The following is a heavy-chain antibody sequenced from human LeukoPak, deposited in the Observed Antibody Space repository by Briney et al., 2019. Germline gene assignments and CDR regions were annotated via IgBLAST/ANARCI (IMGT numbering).Heavy chain of an antibody. J-gene: IGHJ6*02. D-gene: IGHD1-14*01. Sequence: SETLSLTCAVCGGSFSRYYWSEMRQPPGKGLEWIGEINHSGSTNYNPSLKSRVTISVDTSKNQFSLKLNSVTSADTAVYYCARACHYRNPAGYYYGMDVWGQGTTVTVSS. CDR3: ARACHYRNPAGYYYGMDV. CDR1: GGSFSRYY. CDR2: INHSGST. V-gene: IGHV4-34*01.